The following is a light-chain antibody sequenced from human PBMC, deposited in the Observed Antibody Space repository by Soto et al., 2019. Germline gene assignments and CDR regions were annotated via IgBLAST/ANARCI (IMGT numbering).Light chain of an antibody. J-gene: IGKJ5*01. CDR3: HSRA. Sequence: EIVLTQSPGTLSLSPGERATLSCRASQSVSNNYLAWYQQKPGQAPRLLIYGASNRATGIPDRFSGSGSGTEFTLTISRLQPDDFATYFCHSRAFGQGTRLEIK. CDR1: QSVSNNY. V-gene: IGKV3-20*01. CDR2: GAS.